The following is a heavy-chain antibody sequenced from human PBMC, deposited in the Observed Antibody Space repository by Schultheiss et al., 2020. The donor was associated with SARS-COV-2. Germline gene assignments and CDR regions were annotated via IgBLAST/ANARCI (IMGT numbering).Heavy chain of an antibody. Sequence: GGSLRLSCAASGFTVSSNYMSWVRQAPGKGLEWVSVIYSGGSTYYADSVKGRFTISRDNSKNTLYLQMNSLRAEDTAVYYCARGGIQLWLETFDYWGQGTLVTVSS. J-gene: IGHJ4*02. CDR2: IYSGGST. CDR1: GFTVSSNY. CDR3: ARGGIQLWLETFDY. V-gene: IGHV3-66*02. D-gene: IGHD5-18*01.